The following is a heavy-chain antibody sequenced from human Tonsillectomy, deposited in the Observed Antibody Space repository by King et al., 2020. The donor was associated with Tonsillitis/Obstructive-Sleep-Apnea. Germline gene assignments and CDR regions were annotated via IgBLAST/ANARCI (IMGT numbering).Heavy chain of an antibody. CDR3: ARGVGYCSSTSCYNYYYFYMDV. D-gene: IGHD2-2*01. CDR1: GYTFTNYA. V-gene: IGHV7-4-1*02. CDR2: INTNTGNP. Sequence: QLVQSGSELKNPGASVKVSCKASGYTFTNYAVNWVRQAPGQGLEWMGWINTNTGNPTYAQGFTGRFVFSLDTSVSTAYLQISSLKAEDTAVYYCARGVGYCSSTSCYNYYYFYMDVWGKGTTVTVSS. J-gene: IGHJ6*03.